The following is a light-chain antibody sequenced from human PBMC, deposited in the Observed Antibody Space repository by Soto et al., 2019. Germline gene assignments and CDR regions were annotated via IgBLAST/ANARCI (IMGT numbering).Light chain of an antibody. CDR1: SSDVGNYNL. Sequence: QSALTQSAYVSGSPGQSITISCTGTSSDVGNYNLVSWYQQHPGKAPKLMIYEGTKRPSGVSNRFSGSKSGNTASLTISGLQAEDEADYYCCSYAGGNTFVFGTGTKVTVL. V-gene: IGLV2-23*03. CDR3: CSYAGGNTFV. J-gene: IGLJ1*01. CDR2: EGT.